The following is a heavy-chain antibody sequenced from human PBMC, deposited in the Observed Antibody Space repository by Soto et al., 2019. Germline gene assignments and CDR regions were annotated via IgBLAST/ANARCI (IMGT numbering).Heavy chain of an antibody. J-gene: IGHJ6*02. V-gene: IGHV4-39*01. CDR1: GGSISSSSYY. CDR2: IYYSGST. CDR3: ARLSGGSSGVYYYYGMDV. Sequence: SETLSLTCTVSGGSISSSSYYWGWIRQPPGTGLEWIGSIYYSGSTCYNPSLKSRVTMSVDMSKNQFSLKRSSLTAADTAVYYCARLSGGSSGVYYYYGMDVWGQGIKETVSS. D-gene: IGHD6-6*01.